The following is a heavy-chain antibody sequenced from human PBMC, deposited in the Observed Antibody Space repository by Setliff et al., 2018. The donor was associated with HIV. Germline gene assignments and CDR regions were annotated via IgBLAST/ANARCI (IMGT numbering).Heavy chain of an antibody. J-gene: IGHJ6*03. CDR3: ARRLYDFWSGLVGYTNYMDV. CDR1: GESFSGYF. Sequence: SETLSLTCAVYGESFSGYFWSWIRQPPGKGLEWIGEINHSGSTNYNPSLKSRVSISVATSKNQFSLKLSSVTAADTAVYYCARRLYDFWSGLVGYTNYMDVWGKGTTVTVSS. V-gene: IGHV4-34*01. CDR2: INHSGST. D-gene: IGHD3-3*01.